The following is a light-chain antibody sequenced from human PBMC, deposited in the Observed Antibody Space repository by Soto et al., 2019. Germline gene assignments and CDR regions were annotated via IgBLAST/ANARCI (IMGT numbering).Light chain of an antibody. CDR2: EVT. V-gene: IGLV2-14*01. CDR3: SSYTGWSTNTVV. CDR1: SSDVGGYNY. Sequence: QSALTQPASVSGSPGQSITISCTGTSSDVGGYNYVSWYQHHPGRAPKLLIFEVTDRPSGVANRFSGSKSGNTASLTISGLQTEDKADYYCSSYTGWSTNTVVFGGGTKLTVL. J-gene: IGLJ2*01.